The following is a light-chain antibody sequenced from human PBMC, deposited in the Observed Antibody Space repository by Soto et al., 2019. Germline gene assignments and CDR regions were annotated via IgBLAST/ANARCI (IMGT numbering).Light chain of an antibody. V-gene: IGKV1-5*01. Sequence: DIQMTQSPSTLSASLWDRVTFTCRASQGISKWVAWYQQKPGKAPSLLVYDASSLQSGVPSRFSGSGSGTEFTLTISGLQPDDFATYYCHHYNSYSEAFGQGTKVDI. CDR1: QGISKW. CDR3: HHYNSYSEA. CDR2: DAS. J-gene: IGKJ1*01.